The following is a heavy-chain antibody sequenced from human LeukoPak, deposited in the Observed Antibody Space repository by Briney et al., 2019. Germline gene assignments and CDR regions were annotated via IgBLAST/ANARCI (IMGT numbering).Heavy chain of an antibody. CDR1: GFTFSSYS. V-gene: IGHV3-23*01. J-gene: IGHJ4*02. D-gene: IGHD2-15*01. CDR3: AKEGDRCFVVADYFDD. CDR2: ISGSSGAT. Sequence: PGGSLRLSCAASGFTFSSYSMAWVRQAPGKGLEWVSIISGSSGATYYADSVRGRFTISRDNTKNTLYLEMSSLRAEDTAVYYCAKEGDRCFVVADYFDDWGQGTLVTVSS.